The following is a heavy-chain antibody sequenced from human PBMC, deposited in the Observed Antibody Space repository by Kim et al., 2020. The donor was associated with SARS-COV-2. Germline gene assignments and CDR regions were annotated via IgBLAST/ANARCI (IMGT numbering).Heavy chain of an antibody. V-gene: IGHV1-58*01. J-gene: IGHJ5*02. Sequence: SVKVSCKASGFTFTSSAVQWVRQARGQRLEWIGWIVVGSGNTNYAQKFQERVTITRDMSTSTAYMELSSLRSEDTAVYYCAAAGGYCSGGSCYSDLLQFDPWGQGTLVTVSS. D-gene: IGHD2-15*01. CDR2: IVVGSGNT. CDR1: GFTFTSSA. CDR3: AAAGGYCSGGSCYSDLLQFDP.